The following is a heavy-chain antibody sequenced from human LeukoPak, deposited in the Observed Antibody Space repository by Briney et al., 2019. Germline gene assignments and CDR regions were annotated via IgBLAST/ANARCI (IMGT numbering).Heavy chain of an antibody. CDR1: GGSISSSSYY. CDR3: ARTPYSSGWYPGVDYYYYMDV. Sequence: SETLSLTCTVSGGSISSSSYYWGWIRQPPGKGLEWIGSIYYSGSTYYNPSLRTRVTISVDTSKNQVSLKLSSVTAADTAVFFCARTPYSSGWYPGVDYYYYMDVWGKGTTVSVSS. V-gene: IGHV4-39*07. CDR2: IYYSGST. J-gene: IGHJ6*03. D-gene: IGHD6-19*01.